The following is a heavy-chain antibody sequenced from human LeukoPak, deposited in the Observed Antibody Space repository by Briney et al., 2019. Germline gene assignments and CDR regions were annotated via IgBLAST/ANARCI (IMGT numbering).Heavy chain of an antibody. CDR1: GGTFSSYA. Sequence: ASVKVPCKASGGTFSSYAISWVRQAPGQGLELMGGIIPIFGTANYAQKFQGRVTITTDESTSTAYMELSSLRSEDTAVYYCARVGYSYGYHYFDYWSQGTLVTVSS. CDR3: ARVGYSYGYHYFDY. D-gene: IGHD5-18*01. CDR2: IIPIFGTA. J-gene: IGHJ4*02. V-gene: IGHV1-69*05.